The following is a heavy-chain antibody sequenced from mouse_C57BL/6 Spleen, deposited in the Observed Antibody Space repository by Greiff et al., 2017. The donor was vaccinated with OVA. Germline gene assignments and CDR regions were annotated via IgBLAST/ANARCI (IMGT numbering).Heavy chain of an antibody. CDR1: GYAFTNYL. CDR3: ARDYGSSYAMDY. V-gene: IGHV1-54*01. D-gene: IGHD1-1*01. CDR2: INPGSGGT. J-gene: IGHJ4*01. Sequence: VQLQQSGAELVRPGTSVKVSCKASGYAFTNYLIEWVKQRPGQGLEWIGVINPGSGGTNYNEKFKGKATLTADKSSSTAYMQLSSLTSEDSAVYVCARDYGSSYAMDYWGQGTSVTVSS.